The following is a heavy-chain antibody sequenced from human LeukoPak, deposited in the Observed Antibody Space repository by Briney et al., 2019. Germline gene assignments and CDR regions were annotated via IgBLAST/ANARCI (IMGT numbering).Heavy chain of an antibody. D-gene: IGHD5-24*01. CDR1: GFTFSRSW. V-gene: IGHV3-7*01. CDR2: IKGDGSQT. J-gene: IGHJ5*01. Sequence: PGGALRLSCTACGFTFSRSWMDWVRQAPGKGREWVANIKGDGSQTYYMDSVRGRFTISRDTAKNSLYLQMNSLRDEETAVYYCARDQGGLQFDSWGHGALATVSA. CDR3: ARDQGGLQFDS.